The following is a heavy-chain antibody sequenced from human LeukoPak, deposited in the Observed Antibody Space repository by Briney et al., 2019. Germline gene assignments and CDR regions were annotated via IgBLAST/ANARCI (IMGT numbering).Heavy chain of an antibody. CDR2: IYTSGST. Sequence: PSETLSLTCAVSGGSISSGGYSWSWIRQPAGKGLEWIGRIYTSGSTNYNPSLKSRVTMSVDTSKNQFSLKLSSVTAADTAVYYCAGTYSSSRSHLGNNWFDPWGQGTLVTVSS. CDR3: AGTYSSSRSHLGNNWFDP. CDR1: GGSISSGGYS. D-gene: IGHD6-13*01. J-gene: IGHJ5*02. V-gene: IGHV4-61*02.